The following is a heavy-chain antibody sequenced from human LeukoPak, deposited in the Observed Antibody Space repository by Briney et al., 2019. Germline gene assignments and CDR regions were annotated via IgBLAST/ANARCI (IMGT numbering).Heavy chain of an antibody. CDR2: ISYDGSNK. CDR1: GFTFSSYA. Sequence: GGSLRLSCAASGFTFSSYAMHWVRQAPGKGLGWVEVISYDGSNKYYADSVKGRFTISRDNSKNTLYLQMNSLRAEDTAVYYCARDSAELLWFGELVDWGQGTLVTVSS. CDR3: ARDSAELLWFGELVD. D-gene: IGHD3-10*01. J-gene: IGHJ4*02. V-gene: IGHV3-30-3*01.